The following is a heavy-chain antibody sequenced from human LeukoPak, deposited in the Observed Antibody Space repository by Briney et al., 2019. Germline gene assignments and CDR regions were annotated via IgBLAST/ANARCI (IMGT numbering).Heavy chain of an antibody. V-gene: IGHV1-69*05. CDR2: IIPIFGTA. D-gene: IGHD3-22*01. CDR3: ARAYYYDSSRPLDI. J-gene: IGHJ3*02. Sequence: GAPVKVSCKASGGTFSSYAISWVRQAPGQGLEWMGRIIPIFGTANYAQKFQGRVTITTDESTSTAYMELSSLRSEDTAVYYCARAYYYDSSRPLDIWGQGTMVTVSS. CDR1: GGTFSSYA.